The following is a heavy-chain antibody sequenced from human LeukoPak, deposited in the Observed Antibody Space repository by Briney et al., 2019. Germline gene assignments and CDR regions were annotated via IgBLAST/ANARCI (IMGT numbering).Heavy chain of an antibody. V-gene: IGHV4-39*01. D-gene: IGHD1-26*01. Sequence: SETLSLTCTVSGASVIGSPYYWGWIRQPPVKGLEWIGSIYSSGSTYYNASLQSRVTISIETSKNQISLRLNSVTAADTAIYYCAKSGGYGLIDYWGQGTLVTVSS. CDR2: IYSSGST. CDR1: GASVIGSPYY. J-gene: IGHJ4*02. CDR3: AKSGGYGLIDY.